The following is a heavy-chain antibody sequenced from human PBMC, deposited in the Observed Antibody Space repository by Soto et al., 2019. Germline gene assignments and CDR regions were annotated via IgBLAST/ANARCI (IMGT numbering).Heavy chain of an antibody. CDR3: ARVPDR. D-gene: IGHD2-2*01. J-gene: IGHJ5*02. CDR2: IYHSGST. CDR1: GASISSGGYS. Sequence: PSETLSLTGAVSGASISSGGYSWSWIRQPPGKGLEWIGYIYHSGSTYYNPSLKSRVTISVDRSKNQFSLKLSSVTAADTAVYYCARVPDRWGQGTLVTVS. V-gene: IGHV4-30-2*01.